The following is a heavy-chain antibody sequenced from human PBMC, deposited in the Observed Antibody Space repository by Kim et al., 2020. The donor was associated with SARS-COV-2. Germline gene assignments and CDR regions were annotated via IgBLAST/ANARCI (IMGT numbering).Heavy chain of an antibody. Sequence: GGSLRLSCTASGLNFDNSAMDWVRQTPGKGLEWVAVISFDGRNKDYADPVKGRFTISRDNSRSTLYLEMNSLRVEDTALYYFARGNYYESMTLSDYYNGMDVWGQGTTVTVSS. V-gene: IGHV3-30*03. CDR3: ARGNYYESMTLSDYYNGMDV. D-gene: IGHD3-22*01. J-gene: IGHJ6*02. CDR1: GLNFDNSA. CDR2: ISFDGRNK.